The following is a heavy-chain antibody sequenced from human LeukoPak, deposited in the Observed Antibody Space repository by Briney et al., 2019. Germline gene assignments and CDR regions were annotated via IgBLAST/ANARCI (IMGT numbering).Heavy chain of an antibody. J-gene: IGHJ5*02. CDR2: INHSGST. CDR3: ARGRPGYCSSTSCYMRSNWFDP. Sequence: SETLSLTCAVYGGSFSGYYWSWIRQPPGKGLEWIGEINHSGSTNYNPSLKSRVTISVDTSKNQFPLKLSSVTAADTAVYYCARGRPGYCSSTSCYMRSNWFDPWGQGTLVTVSS. CDR1: GGSFSGYY. D-gene: IGHD2-2*02. V-gene: IGHV4-34*01.